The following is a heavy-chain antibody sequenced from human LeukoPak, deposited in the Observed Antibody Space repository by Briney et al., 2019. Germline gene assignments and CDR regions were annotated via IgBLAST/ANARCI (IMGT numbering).Heavy chain of an antibody. CDR2: INPNNGGT. CDR1: GYSFTDFY. D-gene: IGHD1-7*01. CDR3: ARDYIGGTGTKTNRFYP. V-gene: IGHV1-2*02. J-gene: IGHJ5*02. Sequence: ASVKVSCKASGYSFTDFYMHWVRQAPGQGLEWMGWINPNNGGTVYAPNFQDRATITRDTSISTVYMELSRLESDDTAVYHCARDYIGGTGTKTNRFYPWGQGTLVTVSS.